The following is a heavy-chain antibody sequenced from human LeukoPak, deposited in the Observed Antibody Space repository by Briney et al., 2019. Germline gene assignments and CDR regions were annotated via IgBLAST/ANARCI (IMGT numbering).Heavy chain of an antibody. CDR1: GYNLTNYG. V-gene: IGHV1-18*01. Sequence: ASVKVSCKASGYNLTNYGISWVRQAPGHGLEWMGWISVYSGDTNYAHKLQDRVTMTTDTSTSTAFMELRGLRSDDTAFYYCARAPSFGDYGGDYWGQGTLVTVSS. CDR3: ARAPSFGDYGGDY. D-gene: IGHD4-17*01. J-gene: IGHJ4*02. CDR2: ISVYSGDT.